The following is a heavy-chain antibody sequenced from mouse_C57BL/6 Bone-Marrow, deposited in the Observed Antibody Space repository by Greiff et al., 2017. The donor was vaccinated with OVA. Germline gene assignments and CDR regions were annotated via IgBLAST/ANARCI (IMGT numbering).Heavy chain of an antibody. V-gene: IGHV5-12*01. J-gene: IGHJ1*03. Sequence: EVQGVESGGGLVQPGGSLKLSCAASGFTFSDYYMYWVRQTPEKRLEWVAYISNGGGSTYYPDTVKGRFTISRDNAKNTLYLQMSRLKSEDTAMYYCARTTVVAPDWYFDVWGTGTTVTVSS. D-gene: IGHD1-1*01. CDR1: GFTFSDYY. CDR3: ARTTVVAPDWYFDV. CDR2: ISNGGGST.